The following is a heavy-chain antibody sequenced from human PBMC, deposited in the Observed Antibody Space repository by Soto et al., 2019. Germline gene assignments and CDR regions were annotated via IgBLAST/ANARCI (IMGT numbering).Heavy chain of an antibody. V-gene: IGHV4-4*02. Sequence: QVHLQESGPGLVAPSGTLSLTCTLSGGSVRAPDWWNWVRQSPDKGLEWIAEVHISGHSNYNPSLRSLVSVSIYSSKNKFYLNLNSVTAADTAIYYFARVRQGCSANNCYFDPWGQGTQVTLSS. D-gene: IGHD1-1*01. CDR2: VHISGHS. CDR1: GGSVRAPDW. CDR3: ARVRQGCSANNCYFDP. J-gene: IGHJ5*01.